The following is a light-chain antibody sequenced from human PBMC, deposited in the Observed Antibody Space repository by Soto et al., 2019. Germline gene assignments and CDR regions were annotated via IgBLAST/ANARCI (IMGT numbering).Light chain of an antibody. CDR3: QHSYSTPP. CDR1: QSISSY. V-gene: IGKV1-39*01. CDR2: AAS. J-gene: IGKJ4*01. Sequence: DIQMTQSPSSLSASVGDRVTITFPASQSISSYLNWYQQKPGKAPKLLIYAASSWQSGVPSRYSGSGSGTDFTLNISRRQPEDFATYYCQHSYSTPPFGGGTKVEIK.